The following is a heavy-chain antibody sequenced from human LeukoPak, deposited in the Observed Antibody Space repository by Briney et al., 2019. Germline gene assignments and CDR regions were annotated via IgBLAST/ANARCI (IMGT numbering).Heavy chain of an antibody. CDR3: ARDPSGSDFDY. CDR2: IKQDESEK. Sequence: GGSLRLSCAASGFTFSNYWMSWVRQAPGKGLEWVANIKQDESEKFYVDSVKGRFTISRDNAKNSLYLQMNSLRAEDTAVYHCARDPSGSDFDYWGQGTLVTVSS. D-gene: IGHD5-12*01. CDR1: GFTFSNYW. V-gene: IGHV3-7*01. J-gene: IGHJ4*02.